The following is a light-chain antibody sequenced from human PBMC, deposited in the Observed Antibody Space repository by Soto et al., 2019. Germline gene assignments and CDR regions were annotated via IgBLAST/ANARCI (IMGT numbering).Light chain of an antibody. CDR1: QSVSSSY. CDR2: GAS. CDR3: QRYNSWPLT. J-gene: IGKJ4*01. Sequence: EIVLKQSPGALSLSPGERTTLSCRASQSVSSSYLAWYQQKPGQAPRLLIYGASSRATGTPDRFSGGGSGTDFTLTISRLAPEDFAVYYCQRYNSWPLTFGGGTKVDI. V-gene: IGKV3-20*01.